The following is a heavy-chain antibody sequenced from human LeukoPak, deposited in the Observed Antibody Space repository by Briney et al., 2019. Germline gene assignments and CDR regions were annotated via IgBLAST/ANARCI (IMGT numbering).Heavy chain of an antibody. V-gene: IGHV3-74*01. J-gene: IGHJ4*02. D-gene: IGHD5-18*01. Sequence: PGGSLRLSCAASGFTFSSDWMHWVRHAPGKGLVWVSRINGDGISTFYADSVKGRFSISRDNAKSTLYLQMNSLRAEDTAVYYRTRGRGNSYGYFDYWGQGTLVTVSS. CDR3: TRGRGNSYGYFDY. CDR2: INGDGIST. CDR1: GFTFSSDW.